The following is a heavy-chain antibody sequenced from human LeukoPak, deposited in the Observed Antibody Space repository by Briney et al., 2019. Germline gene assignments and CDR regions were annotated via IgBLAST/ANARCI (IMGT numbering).Heavy chain of an antibody. V-gene: IGHV3-7*01. D-gene: IGHD5-12*01. CDR1: GFSFRDFW. J-gene: IGHJ4*02. CDR3: ARFGYSGWNLEY. CDR2: INQGGSVK. Sequence: PGGSLRLSCAASGFSFRDFWMTWVRQAPGKGLEWVANINQGGSVKYYVDSVKGRFTISRDDAESSLYVQMNSQRDEDTAVYYCARFGYSGWNLEYWGQGTLVTVSS.